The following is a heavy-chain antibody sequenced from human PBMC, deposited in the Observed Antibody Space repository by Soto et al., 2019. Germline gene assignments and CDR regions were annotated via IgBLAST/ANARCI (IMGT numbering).Heavy chain of an antibody. Sequence: QVQLVESGGDLVKPGGSLRLSCAASGFPFSDYYMSWIHQAPGKGLEWVSSISSSSSDTNYAQSVKGRFTISRDNAKTSLHLQMNSLGAEDTAVYYCARRRPTGYYNYWGQGTLVTVSA. CDR1: GFPFSDYY. CDR2: ISSSSSDT. D-gene: IGHD3-9*01. V-gene: IGHV3-11*05. CDR3: ARRRPTGYYNY. J-gene: IGHJ4*02.